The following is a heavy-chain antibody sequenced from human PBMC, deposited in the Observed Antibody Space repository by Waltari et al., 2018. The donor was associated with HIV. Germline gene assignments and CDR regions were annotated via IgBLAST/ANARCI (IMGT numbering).Heavy chain of an antibody. CDR2: MFHSGST. V-gene: IGHV4-4*02. J-gene: IGHJ5*02. Sequence: QVQLQESGPGLVQPSETLSLTCAVSGGPISSYNWWSWVRQPPGKGLEWIGEMFHSGSTNYNSFLKSRVTISVDKSKNQMSLKLLSVTTADTAMYYCARAVAGDYGSSWFDPWGQGTLVTVSS. D-gene: IGHD4-17*01. CDR1: GGPISSYNW. CDR3: ARAVAGDYGSSWFDP.